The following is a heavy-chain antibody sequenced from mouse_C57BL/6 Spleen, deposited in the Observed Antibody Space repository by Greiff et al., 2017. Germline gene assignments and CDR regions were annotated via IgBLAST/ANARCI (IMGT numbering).Heavy chain of an antibody. J-gene: IGHJ3*01. CDR2: IHPSDSDT. CDR3: ATYYGSSSWFAY. CDR1: GYTFTSDW. V-gene: IGHV1-74*01. D-gene: IGHD1-1*01. Sequence: VQLQQPGAGLVKPGASVKVSCKASGYTFTSDWMHWVKQRPGQGLEWIGRIHPSDSDTNYNQKFKGKATLTVDKSTSTAYMQLSSLTSEDSAVYYCATYYGSSSWFAYWGQGTLVTVSA.